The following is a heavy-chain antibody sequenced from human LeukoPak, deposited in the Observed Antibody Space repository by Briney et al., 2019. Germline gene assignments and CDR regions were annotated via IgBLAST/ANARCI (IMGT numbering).Heavy chain of an antibody. CDR1: GVSISSSNW. J-gene: IGHJ4*02. CDR3: ATYYYDSSGYFYYFDY. V-gene: IGHV4-4*02. CDR2: IYHSGST. Sequence: PSGTLSLTCAVSGVSISSSNWWSWVRQPPGKGLEWIGEIYHSGSTNYNPSLKSRVTISVDKSKNQFSLKLSSVTAADTAVYYCATYYYDSSGYFYYFDYWGQGTLVTVSS. D-gene: IGHD3-22*01.